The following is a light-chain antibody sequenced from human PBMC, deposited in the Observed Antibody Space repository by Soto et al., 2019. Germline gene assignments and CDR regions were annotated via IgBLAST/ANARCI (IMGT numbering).Light chain of an antibody. CDR1: SSDLGSRNL. J-gene: IGLJ1*01. Sequence: QLVLTQPASVSGSPGQSITISCTGTSSDLGSRNLVSWYQQHPGKAPKLIIYEGSKRPSGVSNRFSGTKSGNTASLTISGLQAEDEADYYCCSYADGSSYVFGTGTKVTVL. V-gene: IGLV2-23*01. CDR2: EGS. CDR3: CSYADGSSYV.